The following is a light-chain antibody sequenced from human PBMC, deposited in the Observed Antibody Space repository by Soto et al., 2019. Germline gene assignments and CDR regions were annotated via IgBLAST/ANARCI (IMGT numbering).Light chain of an antibody. V-gene: IGLV2-8*01. CDR1: SSDVGGYNF. Sequence: QSALTQPPSASGSPGQSVAISCTGTSSDVGGYNFVSCYQQHPGKAPKLIIYEVTKRPSGVPDRFSGSKSGNTASLTVSGLQADDEADYFCSSYAGSNNRYVFGTGTKVTVL. J-gene: IGLJ1*01. CDR3: SSYAGSNNRYV. CDR2: EVT.